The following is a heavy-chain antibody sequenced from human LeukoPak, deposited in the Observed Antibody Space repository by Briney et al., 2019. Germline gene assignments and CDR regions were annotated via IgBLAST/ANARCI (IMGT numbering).Heavy chain of an antibody. CDR1: GFTFSSYS. Sequence: KSGGSLRLSCAASGFTFSSYSMNWVRQAPGKGLEWVSSISSGSSYIYYADSVKGRFTISRDNAKNSLYLQMNSLSAEDTAVYYCACTSGYDFSSYYYYYMDVWGKGTTVTVYS. V-gene: IGHV3-21*01. J-gene: IGHJ6*03. D-gene: IGHD5-12*01. CDR2: ISSGSSYI. CDR3: ACTSGYDFSSYYYYYMDV.